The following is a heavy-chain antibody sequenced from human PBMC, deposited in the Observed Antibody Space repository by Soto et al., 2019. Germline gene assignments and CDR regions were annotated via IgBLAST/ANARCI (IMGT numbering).Heavy chain of an antibody. V-gene: IGHV1-2*02. CDR2: INPNSGAT. D-gene: IGHD1-26*01. CDR1: GYTFTGYY. Sequence: QVQLVQAGAEVKKPGASVKVSCKASGYTFTGYYIHWVRQAPGQGLECMGWINPNSGATDSVQNFQGRVTMTRDRSITTAYMELSRLRSDDTAVYFCARGELDVAPFAPWGQGTLVTVSS. J-gene: IGHJ5*02. CDR3: ARGELDVAPFAP.